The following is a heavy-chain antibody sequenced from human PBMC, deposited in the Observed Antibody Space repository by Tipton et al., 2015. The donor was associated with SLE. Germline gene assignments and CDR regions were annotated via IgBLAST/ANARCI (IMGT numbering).Heavy chain of an antibody. CDR1: GYTFTGYY. Sequence: QSGAEVKKPGASVKVSCKASGYTFTGYYMHWVRQAPGQGLEWMGWINPNSGGTNYAQKFQGRVTMTRDTSISTAYMELSRLRSDDTAVYYCARAPPNTAMVLYYCDYWGQGTLVTVSS. V-gene: IGHV1-2*02. D-gene: IGHD5-18*01. CDR2: INPNSGGT. CDR3: ARAPPNTAMVLYYCDY. J-gene: IGHJ4*02.